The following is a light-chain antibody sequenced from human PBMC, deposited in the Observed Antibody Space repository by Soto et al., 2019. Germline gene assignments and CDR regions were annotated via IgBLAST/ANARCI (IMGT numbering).Light chain of an antibody. CDR1: RSISTY. J-gene: IGKJ1*01. CDR2: DVS. V-gene: IGKV3-15*01. CDR3: QQYNSWPQK. Sequence: EIVMTQSPGTLSLSPGERATLSCRASRSISTYLAWYQQRPGQAPRLLIYDVSTGATGIPARFSGRRSGTEFTLTISSLQSEDFGVYYSQQYNSWPQKFGQGTKVDIK.